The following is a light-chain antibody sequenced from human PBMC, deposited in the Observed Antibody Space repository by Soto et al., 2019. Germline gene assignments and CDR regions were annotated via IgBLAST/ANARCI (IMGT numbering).Light chain of an antibody. J-gene: IGLJ1*01. V-gene: IGLV2-14*01. Sequence: QSALTQPASVSGSPGQSITISCTGTSSDVGGYNYVSWYQQHPGKAPKLITYQVSNRPSGVSNPFSGSKSGDTASLTISGLHAEDEADYYCSSYTSSSTLYVFGTGTQLTVL. CDR2: QVS. CDR3: SSYTSSSTLYV. CDR1: SSDVGGYNY.